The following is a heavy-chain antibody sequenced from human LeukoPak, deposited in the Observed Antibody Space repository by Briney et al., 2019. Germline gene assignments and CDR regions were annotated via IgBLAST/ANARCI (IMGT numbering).Heavy chain of an antibody. D-gene: IGHD3-3*01. CDR1: GFTISSYS. Sequence: GGSLRLSCAASGFTISSYSMHWARQPPGKGLQWVALISYDGRGENYADSVKGRFTISRDTSNNTLYLQMNGLGTDDTAVYYCAKHYDFWSGYIRGFDSWGQGTLVTVSS. J-gene: IGHJ4*02. CDR2: ISYDGRGE. CDR3: AKHYDFWSGYIRGFDS. V-gene: IGHV3-30*18.